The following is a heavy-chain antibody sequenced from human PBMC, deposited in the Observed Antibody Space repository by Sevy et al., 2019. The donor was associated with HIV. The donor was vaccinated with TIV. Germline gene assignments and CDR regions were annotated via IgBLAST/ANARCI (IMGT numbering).Heavy chain of an antibody. J-gene: IGHJ4*02. V-gene: IGHV3-15*07. CDR2: IKSKMDGRAA. CDR1: GFPFKNAW. CDR3: AKGGRSYGDSYFDH. Sequence: GGSLRLSCTVSGFPFKNAWMHWVRQAPGRGLEWVGRIKSKMDGRAAEYSAPVKGRFSISRDDSKNTVYLQMNSLRAEDTAVYYCAKGGRSYGDSYFDHWGQGTLVTVSS. D-gene: IGHD5-18*01.